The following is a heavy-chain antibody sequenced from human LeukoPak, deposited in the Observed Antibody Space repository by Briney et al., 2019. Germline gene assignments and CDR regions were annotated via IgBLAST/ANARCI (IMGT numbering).Heavy chain of an antibody. Sequence: ASVKVSCKASGYTFTSFAIHWVRQAPGQRLAWMGWINTGNGNTKYSQKFQGRVTITRDTSASTAYMELSSLRSEDTAVYYCARDWPPAGGTYYYYGMDVWGQGTTVTVSS. V-gene: IGHV1-3*04. D-gene: IGHD1-7*01. CDR3: ARDWPPAGGTYYYYGMDV. CDR1: GYTFTSFA. J-gene: IGHJ6*02. CDR2: INTGNGNT.